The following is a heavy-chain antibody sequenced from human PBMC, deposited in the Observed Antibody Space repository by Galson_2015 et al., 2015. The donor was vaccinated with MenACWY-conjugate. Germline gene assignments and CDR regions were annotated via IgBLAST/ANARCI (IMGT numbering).Heavy chain of an antibody. J-gene: IGHJ5*02. CDR3: ARTAGSVPP. Sequence: SLRLSCAASGLIVSNNYMRWVRQAPGKGLGWVSVIYSGGSTYYADSVKGRFTISRDNAENSLYLQMDSLRVEDTAVYYCARTAGSVPPWGQGTLVTVSS. D-gene: IGHD2-21*02. V-gene: IGHV3-53*01. CDR2: IYSGGST. CDR1: GLIVSNNY.